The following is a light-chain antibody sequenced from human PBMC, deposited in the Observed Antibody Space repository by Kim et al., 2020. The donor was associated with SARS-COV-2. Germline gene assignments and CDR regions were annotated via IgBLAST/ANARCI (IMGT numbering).Light chain of an antibody. V-gene: IGKV1-9*01. Sequence: ASVGDRVTFTCRASQGIGSYLAWYQQEPGKAPKLLIYDTSKLQGGVPSRFSGSGSGTDFTLTINNLQPEDFATYYCQQLHSYPRTFGQGTRLDIK. J-gene: IGKJ5*01. CDR3: QQLHSYPRT. CDR2: DTS. CDR1: QGIGSY.